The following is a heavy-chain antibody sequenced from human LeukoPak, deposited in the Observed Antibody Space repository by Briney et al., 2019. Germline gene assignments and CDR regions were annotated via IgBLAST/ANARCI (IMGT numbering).Heavy chain of an antibody. CDR2: IYYSGST. D-gene: IGHD3-10*01. J-gene: IGHJ1*01. CDR3: AALGIPLALTF. CDR1: GASISSYY. Sequence: PSETLSLTCTVSGASISSYYWSWIRQPPGKGLEWIGYIYYSGSTNYNPSLKSRVTMSVDTSKNQFSLRLSSVTAADTAVYYCAALGIPLALTFWGQGTLVTVSS. V-gene: IGHV4-59*01.